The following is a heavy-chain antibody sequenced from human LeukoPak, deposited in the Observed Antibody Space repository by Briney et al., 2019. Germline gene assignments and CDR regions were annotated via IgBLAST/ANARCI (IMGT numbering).Heavy chain of an antibody. CDR1: GFTFSVSA. CDR3: TRHQEGYHLFPIAAAELDP. CDR2: IRSKANSYAT. D-gene: IGHD6-13*01. J-gene: IGHJ5*02. Sequence: GGSLKLSCAASGFTFSVSAMHWVRQASGKGLEGVGRIRSKANSYATAYAASVKGRFTISRDDSKNTAYLQMNSLKTEDTAVYYCTRHQEGYHLFPIAAAELDPWGQGTLVTVSS. V-gene: IGHV3-73*01.